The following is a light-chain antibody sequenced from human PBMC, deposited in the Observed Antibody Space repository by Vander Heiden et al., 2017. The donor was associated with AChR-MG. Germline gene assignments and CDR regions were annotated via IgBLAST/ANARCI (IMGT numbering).Light chain of an antibody. Sequence: QSALPQPASVSGSPGQSITISCSGTSSDVGDYNYVSWYQHHPGKAPKLMIYEVSNRPSGVSNRFSGSKSGNTASLTISGLQAEDEADYYCCSYTNTITAIFGGGTKLTVL. CDR1: SSDVGDYNY. V-gene: IGLV2-14*01. CDR3: CSYTNTITAI. J-gene: IGLJ2*01. CDR2: EVS.